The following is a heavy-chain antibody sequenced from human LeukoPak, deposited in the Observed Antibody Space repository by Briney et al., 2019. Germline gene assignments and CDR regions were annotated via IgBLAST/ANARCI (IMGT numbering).Heavy chain of an antibody. CDR2: ISSSGSTI. CDR3: ARAHCSSTSCYLVGGDDAFDI. CDR1: GFTFSDYY. J-gene: IGHJ3*02. D-gene: IGHD2-2*01. Sequence: GGSPRLSCAASGFTFSDYYMSWIRQAPGKGLEWVSYISSSGSTIYYADSVKGRFTISRDNAKNSLYLQMNSLRAEDTAVYYCARAHCSSTSCYLVGGDDAFDIWGQGTMVTVSS. V-gene: IGHV3-11*01.